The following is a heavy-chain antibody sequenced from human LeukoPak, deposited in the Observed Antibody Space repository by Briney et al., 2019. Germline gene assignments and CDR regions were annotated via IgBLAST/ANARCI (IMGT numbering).Heavy chain of an antibody. CDR3: ARGRISGVARPNYGMDV. CDR1: EFTFSSYA. J-gene: IGHJ6*02. V-gene: IGHV3-48*04. Sequence: PGGSLRLSCAASEFTFSSYAMSWVRQTPGKGLEWVSYISTSGRTIYYADSVKGRFTISRDNAKNSLYLQMNSLRAEDTAVYYCARGRISGVARPNYGMDVWGQGTTVTVSS. D-gene: IGHD3-3*02. CDR2: ISTSGRTI.